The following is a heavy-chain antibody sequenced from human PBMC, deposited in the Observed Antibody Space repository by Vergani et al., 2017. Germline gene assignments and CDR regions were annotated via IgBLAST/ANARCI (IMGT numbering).Heavy chain of an antibody. CDR2: INHSGST. CDR1: GGSLSGYY. CDR3: ARGDSSGWYGY. Sequence: QVQLQQWGPGLLKPSETLSLTCAVYGGSLSGYYWSWIRQPPGKGLEWIGEINHSGSTNYNPSLKSRVTISVDTSKNQFSLKLSSVTAADTAVYYCARGDSSGWYGYWGQGTLVTVSS. D-gene: IGHD6-19*01. J-gene: IGHJ4*02. V-gene: IGHV4-34*01.